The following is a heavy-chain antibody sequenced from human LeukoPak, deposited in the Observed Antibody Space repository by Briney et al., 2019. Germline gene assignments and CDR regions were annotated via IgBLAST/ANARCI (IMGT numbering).Heavy chain of an antibody. Sequence: SETLSLTCRVSGDSLNSGNFYWTWLRQPAGKGLEWIGRVCTNGDTSYNPSLKSRVTIFRDSSQNHFSLRLSPLAATDTAVYYCARGRAGRHSASNWFEPWGHGTLVPVSS. V-gene: IGHV4-61*02. J-gene: IGHJ5*02. CDR2: VCTNGDT. CDR3: ARGRAGRHSASNWFEP. D-gene: IGHD6-19*01. CDR1: GDSLNSGNFY.